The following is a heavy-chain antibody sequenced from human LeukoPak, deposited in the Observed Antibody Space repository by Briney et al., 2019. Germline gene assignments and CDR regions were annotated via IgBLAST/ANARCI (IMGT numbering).Heavy chain of an antibody. D-gene: IGHD7-27*01. J-gene: IGHJ4*02. CDR1: GGSISSGGYY. CDR3: ASTLQTGNFDY. Sequence: SQTLSLTCTVSGGSISSGGYYWSWIRQHPGKGLEWIGYIYYSGSTYYNPSLKSRVTISVDTSKNQFSLQLNSVTPEDTAVYYCASTLQTGNFDYWGQGTLVTVSS. V-gene: IGHV4-31*03. CDR2: IYYSGST.